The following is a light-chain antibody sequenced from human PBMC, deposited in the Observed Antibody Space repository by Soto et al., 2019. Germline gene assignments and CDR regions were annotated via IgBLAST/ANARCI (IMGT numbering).Light chain of an antibody. J-gene: IGKJ1*01. CDR3: HQDDSWT. Sequence: ILFTQTHDTLSLSPGERPTVSCRASRTVILNNLAWHQQKPVQAPSLLIYGASSRAAGILDRFSGSVSGTDFTLSISRLEPEDFAVYSCHQDDSWTVGQGTNVDIK. V-gene: IGKV3-20*01. CDR2: GAS. CDR1: RTVILNN.